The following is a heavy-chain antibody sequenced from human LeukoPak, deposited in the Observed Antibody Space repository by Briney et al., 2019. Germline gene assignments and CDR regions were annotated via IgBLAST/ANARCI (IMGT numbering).Heavy chain of an antibody. CDR2: ISYDGSNK. Sequence: PGGSLRLSCAASGFTFSSYWMSWVRQAPGKGLEWVAVISYDGSNKYYADSVKGRFTISRDNSKNTLYLQMNSLRAEDTAVYYCARPHSPPGWYRELWFDYWGQGTLVTVSS. D-gene: IGHD6-19*01. CDR1: GFTFSSYW. V-gene: IGHV3-30-3*01. J-gene: IGHJ4*02. CDR3: ARPHSPPGWYRELWFDY.